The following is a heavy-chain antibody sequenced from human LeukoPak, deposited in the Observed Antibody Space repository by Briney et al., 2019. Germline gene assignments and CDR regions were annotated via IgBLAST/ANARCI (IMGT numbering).Heavy chain of an antibody. Sequence: SETLSLTCIVSGGSISGYYWSWIRQPPGKGLEWIGYIYYSGSTNCNPSLKSRATISVDTSNNQFSLKLSSVTAADTATYYCAHRLLVATIRGFDYWGQGTLVTVSS. CDR1: GGSISGYY. CDR2: IYYSGST. J-gene: IGHJ4*02. V-gene: IGHV4-59*01. CDR3: AHRLLVATIRGFDY. D-gene: IGHD5-12*01.